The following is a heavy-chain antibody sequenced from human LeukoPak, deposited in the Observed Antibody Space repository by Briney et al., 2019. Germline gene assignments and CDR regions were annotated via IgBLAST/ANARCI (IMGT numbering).Heavy chain of an antibody. CDR3: ARRRRDGYNALDY. J-gene: IGHJ4*02. D-gene: IGHD5-24*01. Sequence: SSETLSLTCTVSGGSISSGGYYWSWIRQHPGKGLEWIGYIYYSGSTYNNPSLKSRVTISVDTSKNQFSLKLSSVTAADTAVYYCARRRRDGYNALDYWGQGTLVTVSS. V-gene: IGHV4-31*03. CDR2: IYYSGST. CDR1: GGSISSGGYY.